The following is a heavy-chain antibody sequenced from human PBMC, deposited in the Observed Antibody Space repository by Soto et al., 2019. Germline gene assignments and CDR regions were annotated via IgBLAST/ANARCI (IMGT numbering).Heavy chain of an antibody. CDR3: AKASSSFLDY. V-gene: IGHV3-30*18. Sequence: QVQLVESGGGVVQPGRSLRLSCAASGFTFSSYGMHWVRQAPGKGLEWVAVISYDGSNKYYADSVKGRFTISRDNSKNTLYLQMNSLRAEDTAVYYCAKASSSFLDYWGQGTLVTVSS. D-gene: IGHD6-6*01. J-gene: IGHJ4*02. CDR1: GFTFSSYG. CDR2: ISYDGSNK.